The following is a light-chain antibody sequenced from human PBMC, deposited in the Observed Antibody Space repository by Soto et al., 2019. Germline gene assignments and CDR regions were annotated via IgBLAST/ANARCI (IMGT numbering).Light chain of an antibody. CDR1: QSVSSSY. V-gene: IGKV3-20*01. CDR3: QQYGSSPRT. Sequence: VLEGTPGRPSLSQKKRATLSCRASQSVSSSYLAWYQQKPGRAPRLLIYGASSRATGIPDRFSGSGSGTDFTLTISRLEPEDCAVYYCQQYGSSPRTFGQGTKVDI. CDR2: GAS. J-gene: IGKJ1*01.